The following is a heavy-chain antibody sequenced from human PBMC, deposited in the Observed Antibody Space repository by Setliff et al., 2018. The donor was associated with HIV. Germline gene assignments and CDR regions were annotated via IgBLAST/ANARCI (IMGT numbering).Heavy chain of an antibody. CDR3: ARGDHRIIAAAGSGWFDP. CDR1: GPSFTGYY. J-gene: IGHJ5*02. Sequence: KPSETLSLTCAVYGPSFTGYYWNWIRQLPGKAFEWIGEINHSGVTYYNPSLKSRVTISVDTSNNQFFLKLTSVTAADTAAYYCARGDHRIIAAAGSGWFDPWGQGTLVTVSS. CDR2: INHSGVT. V-gene: IGHV4-34*01. D-gene: IGHD6-13*01.